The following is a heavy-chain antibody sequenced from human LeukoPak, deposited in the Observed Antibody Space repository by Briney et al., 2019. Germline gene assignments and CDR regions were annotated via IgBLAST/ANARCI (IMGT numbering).Heavy chain of an antibody. CDR3: ARWGEPYCSSTSCSASNWFDP. V-gene: IGHV4-59*01. CDR2: IYYSGST. J-gene: IGHJ5*02. CDR1: GGSISSYY. Sequence: SETLSLTCTVSGGSISSYYWSWIRQPPGEGLEWIGYIYYSGSTNYNPSLKSRVTISVDTSKNQFSLKLSSVTAADTAVYYCARWGEPYCSSTSCSASNWFDPWGQGTLVTVSS. D-gene: IGHD2-2*01.